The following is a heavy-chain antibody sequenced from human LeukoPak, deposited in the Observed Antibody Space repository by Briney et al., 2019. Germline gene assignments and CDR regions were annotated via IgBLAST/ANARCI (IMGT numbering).Heavy chain of an antibody. D-gene: IGHD6-6*01. CDR1: GGSISSYY. V-gene: IGHV4-34*01. J-gene: IGHJ4*02. CDR2: INHSGST. CDR3: ARGQIAAPFDY. Sequence: SETLSLTCTVSGGSISSYYWSWIRQPPGKGLEWVGEINHSGSTNYNPSLKSRVTISVDTSKNQFSLKLSSVTAADTAVYYCARGQIAAPFDYWGQGTLVTVSS.